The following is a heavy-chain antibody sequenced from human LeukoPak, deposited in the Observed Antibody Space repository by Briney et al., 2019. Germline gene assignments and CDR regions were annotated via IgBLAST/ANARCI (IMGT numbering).Heavy chain of an antibody. CDR3: ARGTATMGFDY. CDR2: ISYDGSNQ. D-gene: IGHD5-12*01. CDR1: GFTFSSYG. Sequence: GGSLRLSCAASGFTFSSYGMHWVRQAPGKGLEWVAVISYDGSNQYYADSVKGRFTISRDNSKNTLYLQMNSLRAEDTAVYYCARGTATMGFDYWGQGTLVTVSS. V-gene: IGHV3-30*03. J-gene: IGHJ4*02.